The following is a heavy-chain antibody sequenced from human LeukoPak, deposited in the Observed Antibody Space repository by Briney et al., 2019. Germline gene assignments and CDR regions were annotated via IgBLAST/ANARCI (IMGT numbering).Heavy chain of an antibody. Sequence: GRSLRLSCAASGFTFSSYGMHWVRQAPGKGLEWVAVIWYDGSNKYYADSVKGRFTISRDNSKNTLYLQMNSLRAEDTAVYYCAKERGLLAGYYFDYWGQGTLVTVSS. CDR1: GFTFSSYG. CDR3: AKERGLLAGYYFDY. V-gene: IGHV3-33*06. J-gene: IGHJ4*02. CDR2: IWYDGSNK.